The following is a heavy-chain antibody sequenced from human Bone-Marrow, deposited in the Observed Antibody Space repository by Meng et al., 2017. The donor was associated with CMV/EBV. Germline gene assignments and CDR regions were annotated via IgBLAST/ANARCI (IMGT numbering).Heavy chain of an antibody. CDR2: ISSSSSYI. Sequence: GGSLRLSWTVGDYAINRVRQAPGKGLEWVSSISSSSSYIYYADSVKGRFTISRDNAKNSLYLQMNSLRAEDTAVYYCASPVYVDAFDIWGQGTMVT. CDR1: GDYA. V-gene: IGHV3-21*01. J-gene: IGHJ3*02. CDR3: ASPVYVDAFDI. D-gene: IGHD1-14*01.